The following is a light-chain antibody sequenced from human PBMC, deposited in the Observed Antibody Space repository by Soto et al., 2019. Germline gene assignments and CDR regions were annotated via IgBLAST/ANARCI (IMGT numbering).Light chain of an antibody. CDR2: EGS. V-gene: IGLV2-23*01. J-gene: IGLJ3*02. Sequence: QSALTQPASVSGSPGQSITISCTGTSSDVGSYNLVSWYQQHPGKAPKLMIYEGSKRPSGVSNRFSGSKSGNTASLTISGPQAEDEADYYCCSYAGISTWVFGGGTKLTVL. CDR3: CSYAGISTWV. CDR1: SSDVGSYNL.